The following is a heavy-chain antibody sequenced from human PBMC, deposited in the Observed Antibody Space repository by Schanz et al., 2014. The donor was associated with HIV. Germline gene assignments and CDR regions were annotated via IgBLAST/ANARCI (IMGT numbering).Heavy chain of an antibody. CDR3: ARGDFGGNSVDY. V-gene: IGHV4-34*02. J-gene: IGHJ4*01. CDR1: GGSFRGYY. D-gene: IGHD4-17*01. Sequence: QVQLQQWGAGLLKPSETLSLTCAVYGGSFRGYYWTWIRQFPGLGLEWIGGVRHIGGTNYNPSLKSRVPMSMDMPKNHFSLTLPSVTAADTAVYFCARGDFGGNSVDYWGHGNMVTVSS. CDR2: VRHIGGT.